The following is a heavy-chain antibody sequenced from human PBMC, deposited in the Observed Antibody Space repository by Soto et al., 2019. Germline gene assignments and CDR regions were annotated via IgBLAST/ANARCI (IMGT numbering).Heavy chain of an antibody. Sequence: PGGSLRLSCAASGFTFSDYYMSWIRQPPGKGLEWIGEINHSGSTNYNPSLTSRVTIAVDTSKNQFSLKLSSVTAADTAVYYCARADDYGGPNGVYYWGQGTLVTVS. CDR3: ARADDYGGPNGVYY. CDR2: INHSGST. D-gene: IGHD4-17*01. J-gene: IGHJ4*02. V-gene: IGHV4-34*01. CDR1: GFTFSDYY.